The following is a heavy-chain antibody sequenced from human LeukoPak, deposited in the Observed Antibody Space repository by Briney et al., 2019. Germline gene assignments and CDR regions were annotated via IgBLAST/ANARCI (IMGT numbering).Heavy chain of an antibody. V-gene: IGHV4-38-2*01. CDR2: IYHSGST. J-gene: IGHJ4*02. CDR1: GYSISSGYY. CDR3: ARHGGDYDFWSGYFGY. Sequence: PSETLSLTCAVSGYSISSGYYWGWIRQPPGKGLEWIGSIYHSGSTYYNPSLKSRVTISVDTSKSQFSLKLSSVTAADTAAYYCARHGGDYDFWSGYFGYWGQGTLVTVSS. D-gene: IGHD3-3*01.